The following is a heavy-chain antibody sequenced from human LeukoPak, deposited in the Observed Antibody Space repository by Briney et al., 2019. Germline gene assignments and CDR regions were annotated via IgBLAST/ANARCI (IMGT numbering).Heavy chain of an antibody. CDR3: ARDDILTAAYFDL. V-gene: IGHV7-4-1*02. D-gene: IGHD6-13*01. J-gene: IGHJ4*02. CDR2: INTITENP. Sequence: GASVKVSCKASGYTFTGYYMHWVRQAPGQGPEWMGWINTITENPTYAQGFTGRFVFSLDTSVSTAYLQINNLKAEDTALYYCARDDILTAAYFDLWGQGTLVTVSS. CDR1: GYTFTGYY.